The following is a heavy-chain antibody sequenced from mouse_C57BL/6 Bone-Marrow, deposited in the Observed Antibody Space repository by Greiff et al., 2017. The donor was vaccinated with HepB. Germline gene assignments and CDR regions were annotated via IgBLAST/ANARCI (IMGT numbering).Heavy chain of an antibody. CDR1: GYTFTDYY. CDR2: INPNNGGT. CDR3: APALFR. J-gene: IGHJ2*01. V-gene: IGHV1-26*01. Sequence: EVQLQQSGPELVKPGASVKISCKASGYTFTDYYMNWVKQSHGKSLEWIGDINPNNGGTSYNQKFKGKATLTVDKSSSTAYMELRSLTSEDSAVYYCAPALFRWGQGTTLTVSS. D-gene: IGHD1-1*02.